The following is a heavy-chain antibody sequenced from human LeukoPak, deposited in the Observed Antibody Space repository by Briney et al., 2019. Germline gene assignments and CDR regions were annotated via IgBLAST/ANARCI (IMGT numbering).Heavy chain of an antibody. D-gene: IGHD5-18*01. CDR3: TTRGIQLWPRAFDY. J-gene: IGHJ4*02. V-gene: IGHV3-15*01. CDR2: IKSKTDGGTT. Sequence: GGSLRLSCAASGFTFSNAWMGWVRQAPGKGLEWVGRIKSKTDGGTTDYAAPVKGRFTISRDDSKNTLYLQMNSLKTEDTAVYYCTTRGIQLWPRAFDYWGQGTLVTVSS. CDR1: GFTFSNAW.